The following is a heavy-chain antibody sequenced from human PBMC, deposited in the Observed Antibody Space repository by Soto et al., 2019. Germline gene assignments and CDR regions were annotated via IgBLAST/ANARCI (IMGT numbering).Heavy chain of an antibody. CDR3: ATVPRKYYDILTGHIYYYYMDV. Sequence: ASVKVSCKASGYTFTSYGISWVRQAPGQGLEWMGWISAYNGNTNYAQKLQGRVTMTTDTSTSTAYMELRSLRSDDTAVYYCATVPRKYYDILTGHIYYYYMDVWGKGTTVTVSS. D-gene: IGHD3-9*01. V-gene: IGHV1-18*01. CDR2: ISAYNGNT. CDR1: GYTFTSYG. J-gene: IGHJ6*03.